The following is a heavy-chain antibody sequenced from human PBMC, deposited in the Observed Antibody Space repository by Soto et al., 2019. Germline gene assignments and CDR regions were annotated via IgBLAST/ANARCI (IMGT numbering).Heavy chain of an antibody. V-gene: IGHV3-33*01. CDR3: ARRGERYYGSGSYADYFDY. J-gene: IGHJ4*02. Sequence: VAVIWYDGSNKYYADSVKGRFTISRDNSKNTLYMQMNSLRAEDTAVYYCARRGERYYGSGSYADYFDYWGQGTLVTVSS. CDR2: IWYDGSNK. D-gene: IGHD3-10*01.